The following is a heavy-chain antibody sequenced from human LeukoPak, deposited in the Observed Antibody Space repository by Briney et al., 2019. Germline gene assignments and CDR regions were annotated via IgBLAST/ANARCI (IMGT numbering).Heavy chain of an antibody. V-gene: IGHV4-4*07. CDR1: GGSISSYY. J-gene: IGHJ4*02. Sequence: PSETLSLTCTVSGGSISSYYWSWIRQPAGKGLEWIGRIYTSGSTNYNPSLKSRVAMSVDTSKNQFSLKLSSVTAADTAVYYCAGYYDSRETFDYWGQGTLVTVSS. CDR2: IYTSGST. D-gene: IGHD3-22*01. CDR3: AGYYDSRETFDY.